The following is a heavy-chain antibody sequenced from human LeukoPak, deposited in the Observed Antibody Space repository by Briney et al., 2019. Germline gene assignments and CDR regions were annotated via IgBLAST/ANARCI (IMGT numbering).Heavy chain of an antibody. CDR1: GGSISSGDYY. V-gene: IGHV4-30-4*08. CDR2: IYYSGST. CDR3: ARDSGTGYYRY. Sequence: PSETLSLTCTVSGGSISSGDYYWSWIRQPPGKGLEWIGYIYYSGSTYYNLSLKSRVTISVDTSKNQFSLKLSSVTAADTAVYYCARDSGTGYYRYWGQGTLVTVSS. J-gene: IGHJ4*02. D-gene: IGHD3/OR15-3a*01.